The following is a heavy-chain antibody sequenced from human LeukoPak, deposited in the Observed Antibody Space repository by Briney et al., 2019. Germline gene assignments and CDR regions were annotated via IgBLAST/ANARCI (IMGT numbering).Heavy chain of an antibody. J-gene: IGHJ6*03. CDR3: AKQPYNFYYLDV. D-gene: IGHD2-21*01. CDR2: IVGDGSKT. V-gene: IGHV3-23*01. CDR1: GFSFNNCA. Sequence: GGSLRLSCAASGFSFNNCAMTWVRQAPVKGLEWVSTIVGDGSKTYYADSVKGRFTISSDNSRTLLFLHMNSLRAEDTAVYYCAKQPYNFYYLDVWGEGTTVTVSS.